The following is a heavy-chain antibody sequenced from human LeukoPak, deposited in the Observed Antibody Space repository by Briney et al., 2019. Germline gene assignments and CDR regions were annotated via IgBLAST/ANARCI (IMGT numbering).Heavy chain of an antibody. V-gene: IGHV3-30*02. Sequence: GGSLRLSCTASGFSFSGYGMHWVRQGPGKGLEWVAFIRSDGSNKYYADSVKGRFTVSRDNSKKTLYLQMNGLRGEDTALYYCAKDHCSRCSEDDYLDRSGQGTLVTVSS. CDR2: IRSDGSNK. D-gene: IGHD2-2*01. CDR1: GFSFSGYG. CDR3: AKDHCSRCSEDDYLDR. J-gene: IGHJ4*02.